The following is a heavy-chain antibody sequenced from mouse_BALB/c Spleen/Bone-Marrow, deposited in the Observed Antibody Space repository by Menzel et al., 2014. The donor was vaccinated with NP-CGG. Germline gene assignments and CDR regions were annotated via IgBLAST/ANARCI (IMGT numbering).Heavy chain of an antibody. D-gene: IGHD1-1*01. CDR2: INPESRTI. V-gene: IGHV4-1*02. J-gene: IGHJ2*01. CDR3: VRLDYYGYLNY. Sequence: DVMLVESGGGLVQPGGSLKLSCAASGFDFSRYWMSWVRQAPGKGLEWIGEINPESRTINYSPSLKDKFIISRDNAKNTLYLRLNKVRSEDTALYYCVRLDYYGYLNYWGQGTTLTVSS. CDR1: GFDFSRYW.